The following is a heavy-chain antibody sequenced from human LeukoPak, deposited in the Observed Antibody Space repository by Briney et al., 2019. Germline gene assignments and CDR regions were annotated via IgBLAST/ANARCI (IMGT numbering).Heavy chain of an antibody. CDR2: IYYSGST. CDR1: GGSISSYY. CDR3: ARDSGDYYGSGSYYPIGFDY. V-gene: IGHV4-59*01. Sequence: SETLSLTCTVSGGSISSYYWSWIRQPPGKGLEWIGYIYYSGSTNYNPSLKSRVTISVDTSKSQFSLKLSSVTAADTAVYYCARDSGDYYGSGSYYPIGFDYWGQGTLVTVSS. J-gene: IGHJ4*02. D-gene: IGHD3-10*01.